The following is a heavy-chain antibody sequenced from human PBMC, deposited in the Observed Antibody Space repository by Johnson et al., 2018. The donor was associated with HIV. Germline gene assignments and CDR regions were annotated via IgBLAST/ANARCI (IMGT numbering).Heavy chain of an antibody. J-gene: IGHJ3*02. D-gene: IGHD3-22*01. CDR3: AKVGPWQDYYDSSGYYHNAFDI. CDR1: GFTFSSYG. CDR2: ISYDGSNK. Sequence: QVQVVESGGDVVQPGRSLRLSCAASGFTFSSYGIHWVRQAPGKGLELVAVISYDGSNKYYADSVKGRFTISRDNSKNTLYLQMNSLRAEDTVVYYCAKVGPWQDYYDSSGYYHNAFDIWGQGTMVTVSS. V-gene: IGHV3-30*04.